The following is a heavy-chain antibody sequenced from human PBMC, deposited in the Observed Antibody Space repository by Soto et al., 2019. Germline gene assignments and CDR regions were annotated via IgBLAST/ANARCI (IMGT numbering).Heavy chain of an antibody. Sequence: PVGSLRLSCAVSGFTPTTTPLSWVRQPPGKGLEWVTTISGTASRTYYVDSVKGRFFISRDNSKNTVTLQMNSLTLDDTAVYYCATSFRYFDNWGQGTRVTVSS. V-gene: IGHV3-23*01. D-gene: IGHD3-9*01. CDR1: GFTPTTTP. J-gene: IGHJ4*02. CDR2: ISGTASRT. CDR3: ATSFRYFDN.